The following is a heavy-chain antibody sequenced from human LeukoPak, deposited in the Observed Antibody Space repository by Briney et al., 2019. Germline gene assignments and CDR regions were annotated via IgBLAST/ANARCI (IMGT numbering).Heavy chain of an antibody. D-gene: IGHD3-22*01. CDR3: AKQYYYDSSGYNVFDI. CDR2: INPSGGST. J-gene: IGHJ3*02. V-gene: IGHV1-46*01. Sequence: ASVKVSCKASGYTFTSYYMHWVRQAPGQGLEWMGIINPSGGSTSYAQKFQGRVTMTRDTSTSTVYMELSSLRSEDTAVYYCAKQYYYDSSGYNVFDIWGQGTMVTVSS. CDR1: GYTFTSYY.